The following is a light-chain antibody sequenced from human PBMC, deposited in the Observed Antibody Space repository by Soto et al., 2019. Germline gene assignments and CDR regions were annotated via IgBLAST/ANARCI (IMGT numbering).Light chain of an antibody. V-gene: IGKV3-20*01. Sequence: EIVLTQSPGSLCLSPGERATLSCRASQSVSSTYLAWYHQKPGQAPRLLIFGASDRATGIPDRFSGSGSGTDFTLTIDRLEPEDFAMYYCQQYSDSPPTFGQGTKVDI. CDR3: QQYSDSPPT. CDR2: GAS. CDR1: QSVSSTY. J-gene: IGKJ1*01.